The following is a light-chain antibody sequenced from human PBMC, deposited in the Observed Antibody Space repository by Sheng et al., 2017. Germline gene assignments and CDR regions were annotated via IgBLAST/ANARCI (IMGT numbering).Light chain of an antibody. Sequence: DIQMSQYPSTLSASVGDRVTITCRASQSVNIWLAWYQQKPGKAPKLLIYKASSLESGVPSRFSGSGSGTEFTLTISSLQPDDFATYYCQQYKSYSEWTFGQGTKVEIK. CDR3: QQYKSYSEWT. J-gene: IGKJ1*01. V-gene: IGKV1-5*03. CDR2: KAS. CDR1: QSVNIW.